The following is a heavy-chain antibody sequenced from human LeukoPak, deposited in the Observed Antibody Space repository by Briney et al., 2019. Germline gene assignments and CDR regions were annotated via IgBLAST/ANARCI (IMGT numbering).Heavy chain of an antibody. CDR2: IKQDGSEK. CDR1: GFTFSSYW. J-gene: IGHJ6*02. D-gene: IGHD3-9*01. CDR3: ARDQTNGYFDWYYYYGMDV. Sequence: GGSLRLSCAASGFTFSSYWMSWVRQAPGKGLEWVANIKQDGSEKYYVDSVKGRFTISRDNAKNSLCLQMNSLRAEDTAVYYCARDQTNGYFDWYYYYGMDVWGQGTTVTVSS. V-gene: IGHV3-7*01.